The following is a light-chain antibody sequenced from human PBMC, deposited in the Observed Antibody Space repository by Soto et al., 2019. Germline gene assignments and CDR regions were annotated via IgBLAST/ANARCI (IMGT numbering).Light chain of an antibody. CDR2: ATS. CDR3: QQYNSSQYT. V-gene: IGKV3-20*01. J-gene: IGKJ2*01. CDR1: QSITSTY. Sequence: EIVLTQSPGTLSLSPGERATLSCRASQSITSTYLAWYQQKSGQAPRLLIYATSSRATGIPDRFSGSGSRTDFTLTISRLEPEDFAVYYCQQYNSSQYTFGQGTTLEIK.